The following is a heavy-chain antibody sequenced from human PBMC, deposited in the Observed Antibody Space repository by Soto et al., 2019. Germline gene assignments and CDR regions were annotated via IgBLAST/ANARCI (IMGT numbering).Heavy chain of an antibody. CDR1: GDSISSHY. D-gene: IGHD2-15*01. J-gene: IGHJ4*02. Sequence: SETLSLTCTVSGDSISSHYWRWILQPPRKGLEWIGYIHYSGSTNYNPSLKSRVTISVDTSKNHFSLKLSSVTAADTAVYYFARDGGGYCSGDSFRRLWVQGNLVTGTS. CDR2: IHYSGST. CDR3: ARDGGGYCSGDSFRRL. V-gene: IGHV4-59*11.